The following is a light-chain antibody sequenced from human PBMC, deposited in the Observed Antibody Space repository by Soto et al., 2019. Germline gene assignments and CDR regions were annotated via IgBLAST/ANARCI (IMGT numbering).Light chain of an antibody. CDR2: ENN. Sequence: QAVVTQPPSVSAAPGQKVTISCSGSSSSVGNNFVSWFQQLPGTAPKLLIYENNQRPSGIPDRFSGSKSGTSAILGIAGLQTGDEADYYCVAWDSSLTAFVFGTGTKLTVL. V-gene: IGLV1-51*01. J-gene: IGLJ1*01. CDR1: SSSVGNNF. CDR3: VAWDSSLTAFV.